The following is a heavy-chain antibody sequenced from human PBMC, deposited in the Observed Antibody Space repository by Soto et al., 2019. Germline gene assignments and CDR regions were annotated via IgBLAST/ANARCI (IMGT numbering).Heavy chain of an antibody. J-gene: IGHJ4*02. V-gene: IGHV1-69*05. D-gene: IGHD2-15*01. Sequence: SVKVSCKASGGTFSSYAISWVRQAPGQGLEWMGGIIPIFGTANYAQKFQDRVTISRDTSATTAYMEMSSLRSEDTAVYYCARDLGGWPDYWGQGTLVTVSS. CDR3: ARDLGGWPDY. CDR2: IIPIFGTA. CDR1: GGTFSSYA.